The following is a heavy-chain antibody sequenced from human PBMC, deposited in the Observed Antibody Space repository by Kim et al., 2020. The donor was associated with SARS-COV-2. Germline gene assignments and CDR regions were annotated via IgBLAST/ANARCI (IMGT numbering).Heavy chain of an antibody. V-gene: IGHV6-1*01. Sequence: WYNDYAVSVKSPITINPDTSKNQLSLQLNSVTPEDTAVYYCARGGWHYDYWGQGTLVTVSP. D-gene: IGHD6-19*01. CDR2: WYN. CDR3: ARGGWHYDY. J-gene: IGHJ4*02.